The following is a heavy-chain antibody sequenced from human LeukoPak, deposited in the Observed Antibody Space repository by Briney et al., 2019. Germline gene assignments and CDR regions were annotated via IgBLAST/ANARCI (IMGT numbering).Heavy chain of an antibody. CDR1: GYTFTGYY. V-gene: IGHV1-2*02. J-gene: IGHJ4*02. CDR2: INPNSGGT. Sequence: GASVTVSCKASGYTFTGYYMHWVRQAPGQGLEWMGWINPNSGGTNYAQKFQGRVSMTRDTSISTAYMELSRLRSDDTAVYYCARSEYQLLFPFDSWGQGTLVTVSS. D-gene: IGHD2-2*01. CDR3: ARSEYQLLFPFDS.